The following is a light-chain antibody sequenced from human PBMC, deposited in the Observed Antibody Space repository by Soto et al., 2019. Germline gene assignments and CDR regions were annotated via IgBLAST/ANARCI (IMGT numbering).Light chain of an antibody. V-gene: IGLV1-51*02. CDR3: VTWDNSLSAWV. Sequence: QSVLTQPPSVSAAPGQKVTISCSGSSSNIGNNYVSWYQQLPGTAPKLLIYENIKRPSGIPDRFSGPKSGTSATLGITGFQTGDEADYYCVTWDNSLSAWVFGAGTKVTVL. CDR2: ENI. J-gene: IGLJ1*01. CDR1: SSNIGNNY.